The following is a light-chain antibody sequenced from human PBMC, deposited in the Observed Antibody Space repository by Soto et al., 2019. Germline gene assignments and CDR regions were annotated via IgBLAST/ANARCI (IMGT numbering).Light chain of an antibody. Sequence: EIVLTQSPDTLSLSPGERGTLSCRASQTIGDNDLAWYQQKPGQAPRLLIYGASSRATGIPDRFSGSGSGTDFTFTISSLEPEDFAVYYCQQYGSSPHFGGGTKVDIK. CDR3: QQYGSSPH. CDR1: QTIGDND. J-gene: IGKJ4*01. V-gene: IGKV3-20*01. CDR2: GAS.